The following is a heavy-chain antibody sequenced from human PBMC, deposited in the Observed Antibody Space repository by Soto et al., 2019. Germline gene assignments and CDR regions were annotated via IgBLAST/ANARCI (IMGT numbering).Heavy chain of an antibody. Sequence: QVKLQESGPGRVRPSQSLSLICDVSGYAISRGGYYWSWLRQVPGQGLEWIGSIDYSGDTSYNPSLEIRVSISVDPSKNQFSRSFNIVTAADTALFYCARDGGSLNWYFDVWGRGTLVTVSS. CDR1: GYAISRGGYY. D-gene: IGHD2-15*01. CDR2: IDYSGDT. V-gene: IGHV4-31*11. CDR3: ARDGGSLNWYFDV. J-gene: IGHJ2*01.